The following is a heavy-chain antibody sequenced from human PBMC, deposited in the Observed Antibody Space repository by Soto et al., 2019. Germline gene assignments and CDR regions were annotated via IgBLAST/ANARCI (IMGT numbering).Heavy chain of an antibody. CDR1: GGTFSSYA. CDR2: IIPIFGTA. CDR3: ARARVATILGGGGPYYYYYYGMDV. V-gene: IGHV1-69*13. J-gene: IGHJ6*02. Sequence: GASVKVSCKASGGTFSSYAISWVRQAHGQGLEWMGGIIPIFGTANYAQKFQGRVTITADESTSTAYMELSSLRSEDTAVYYCARARVATILGGGGPYYYYYYGMDVWGQGTTVTVSS. D-gene: IGHD5-12*01.